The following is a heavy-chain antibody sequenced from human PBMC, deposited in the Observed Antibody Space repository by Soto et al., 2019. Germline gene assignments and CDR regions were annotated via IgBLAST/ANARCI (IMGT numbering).Heavy chain of an antibody. V-gene: IGHV4-4*02. Sequence: QVQLQESGPGLVKPSGTLSLTCAVSGGSISSSNWWSWVRQPPGKGLEWIGEIYHSGSTNYNPSPTSPVTISVDKSKTQSSLKLSSVTAADTAVYYCARAAMGGSSWPFEYWGQGTLVTVSS. CDR2: IYHSGST. J-gene: IGHJ4*02. CDR1: GGSISSSNW. D-gene: IGHD6-13*01. CDR3: ARAAMGGSSWPFEY.